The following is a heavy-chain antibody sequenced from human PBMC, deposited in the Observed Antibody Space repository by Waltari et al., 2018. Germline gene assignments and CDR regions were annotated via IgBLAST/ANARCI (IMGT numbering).Heavy chain of an antibody. CDR2: IYYSGST. V-gene: IGHV4-59*01. D-gene: IGHD3-10*01. Sequence: QVQLQESGPGLVKPSETLSLTCTVPGGSISSYYWRWIRQPPGKGLEWIGYIYYSGSTNYNPSLKSRVTISVDTSKNQFSLKLSSVTAADTAVYYCARSTPDFFFSVWGQGTLVTVSS. J-gene: IGHJ4*02. CDR1: GGSISSYY. CDR3: ARSTPDFFFSV.